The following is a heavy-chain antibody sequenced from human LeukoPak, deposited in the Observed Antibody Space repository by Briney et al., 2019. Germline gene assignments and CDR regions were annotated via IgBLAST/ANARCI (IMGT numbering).Heavy chain of an antibody. CDR2: IYYSGST. CDR3: ARAGSMFGVVVFDY. CDR1: GGSISSYY. Sequence: SETLSLTCTVSGGSISSYYWSWIRQPPGKGLEWIGYIYYSGSTDYNPSLKSRVTISVDTSKNQFSLKLSSVTAADTAVHYCARAGSMFGVVVFDYWGQGTLVTVSS. J-gene: IGHJ4*02. D-gene: IGHD3-3*01. V-gene: IGHV4-59*01.